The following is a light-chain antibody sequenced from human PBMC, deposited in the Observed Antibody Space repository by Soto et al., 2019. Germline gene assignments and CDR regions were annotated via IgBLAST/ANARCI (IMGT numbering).Light chain of an antibody. CDR2: MGS. J-gene: IGKJ4*01. Sequence: DIVMTQSPLFLPVTPGEPASISCRSSQSLLNSNGYYSLDCYLQKPGQSPQLLIYMGSNRASGVPDRFSGSGSGTDFTLKISRVEAEDVGVYYCMQALQLPLTFGGGTKVGIK. CDR1: QSLLNSNGYYS. V-gene: IGKV2-28*01. CDR3: MQALQLPLT.